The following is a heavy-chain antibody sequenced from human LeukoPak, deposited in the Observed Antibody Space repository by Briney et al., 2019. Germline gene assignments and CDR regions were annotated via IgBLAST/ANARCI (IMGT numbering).Heavy chain of an antibody. CDR3: ARLPRGTQPPDYFQN. CDR1: GGSISSYY. V-gene: IGHV4-59*08. D-gene: IGHD1-1*01. CDR2: IDYRGST. Sequence: PSETLSLTCTVSGGSISSYYWSWIRQPPGKGMEYIGSIDYRGSTKYNPSLKSRVTISVDTSKNQFSLKLSSVTAADTAVYYCARLPRGTQPPDYFQNWGQGTLVTVSS. J-gene: IGHJ1*01.